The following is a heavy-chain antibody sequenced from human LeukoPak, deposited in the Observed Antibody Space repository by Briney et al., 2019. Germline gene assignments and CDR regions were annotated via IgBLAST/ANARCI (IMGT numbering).Heavy chain of an antibody. Sequence: GGSLRLSCAASGFTFSSYEMNWVRQAPGKGLEWVSYISSSGSTIYYADSVKGRFTISRDNSKNSLYLQMNSLRAEDTALYYCASSPSMDVWGKGTTVTVSS. V-gene: IGHV3-48*03. CDR2: ISSSGSTI. CDR1: GFTFSSYE. J-gene: IGHJ6*03. CDR3: ASSPSMDV.